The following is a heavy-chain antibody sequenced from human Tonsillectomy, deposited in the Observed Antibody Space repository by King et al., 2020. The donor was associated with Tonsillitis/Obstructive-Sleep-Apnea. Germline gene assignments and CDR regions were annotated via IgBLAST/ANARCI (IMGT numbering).Heavy chain of an antibody. Sequence: QLQESGPGLVKPSETLSLTCTVSGGSISSHFLSLIRQPPGKGLEYIGYIYYSGSTNCNPPLKSRVSISIDTSKNQFSLKLRSVTAADTGVYYCARGKGDVWGKGTTVTVSS. V-gene: IGHV4-59*11. CDR2: IYYSGST. CDR3: ARGKGDV. J-gene: IGHJ6*04. CDR1: GGSISSHF.